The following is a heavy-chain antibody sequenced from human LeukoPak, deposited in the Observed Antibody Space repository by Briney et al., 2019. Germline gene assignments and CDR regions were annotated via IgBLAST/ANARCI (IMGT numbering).Heavy chain of an antibody. D-gene: IGHD3-9*01. CDR1: GGSISSYY. J-gene: IGHJ6*02. CDR3: TRDLMDYDVSTGLHHYYMDV. Sequence: PSETLSLTCTVSGGSISSYYWSWIRQDPRKGLVWVSRINGDGRNINYADSVRGRFTISRDNAKNTLYLQMNTLRVEDTAVYYCTRDLMDYDVSTGLHHYYMDVWGQGTTVTVSS. CDR2: INGDGRNI. V-gene: IGHV3-74*01.